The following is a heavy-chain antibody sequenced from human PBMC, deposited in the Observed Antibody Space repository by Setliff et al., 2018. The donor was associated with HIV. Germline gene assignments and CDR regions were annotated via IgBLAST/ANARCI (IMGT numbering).Heavy chain of an antibody. CDR3: AKDQGPYGSGGFTFDY. Sequence: GGSLRLSCAASGFTFSSYEMNWVRQAPGQGLEWVSYISSGGRTIYYADSVKGRFTISRDNAKNSLYLQMNSLRAEDTAVYYCAKDQGPYGSGGFTFDYWGQGTLVTVSS. CDR1: GFTFSSYE. V-gene: IGHV3-48*03. D-gene: IGHD3-10*01. J-gene: IGHJ4*02. CDR2: ISSGGRTI.